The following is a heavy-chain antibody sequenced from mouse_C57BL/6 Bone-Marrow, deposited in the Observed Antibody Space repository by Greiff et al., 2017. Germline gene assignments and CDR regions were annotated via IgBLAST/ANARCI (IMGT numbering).Heavy chain of an antibody. CDR1: GYTFTSYW. CDR2: IYPSDSET. Sequence: VQLQQPGAELVRPGSSVKLSCKASGYTFTSYWMDWVKQRPGQGLEWIGNIYPSDSETPYNQKGKDKATLTVDKSSSTAYMQLSSLTSEDSAVYYCARENYYGSSYDWYFDVWGTGTTGTVSS. D-gene: IGHD1-1*01. CDR3: ARENYYGSSYDWYFDV. V-gene: IGHV1-61*01. J-gene: IGHJ1*03.